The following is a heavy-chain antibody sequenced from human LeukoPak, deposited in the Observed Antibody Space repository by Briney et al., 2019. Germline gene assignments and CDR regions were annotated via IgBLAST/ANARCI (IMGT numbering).Heavy chain of an antibody. D-gene: IGHD1-26*01. Sequence: GGSLRLSCAASGFTFSSYWMHWVRQVPGQGLVWVSRISGDERDTSYADSVRGRFTISRDNAKNSLYLQMNSLRAEDTAVYYCARDLGYYRADYWGQGTLVTVSS. V-gene: IGHV3-74*01. CDR3: ARDLGYYRADY. CDR1: GFTFSSYW. CDR2: ISGDERDT. J-gene: IGHJ4*02.